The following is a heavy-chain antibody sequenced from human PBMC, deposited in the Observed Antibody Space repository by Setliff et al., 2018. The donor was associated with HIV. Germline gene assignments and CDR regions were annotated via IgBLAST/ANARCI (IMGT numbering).Heavy chain of an antibody. CDR3: ARVGWDYYDSSGVGEFDY. D-gene: IGHD3-22*01. CDR1: GYSISSGYY. J-gene: IGHJ4*02. CDR2: IYYSGRT. V-gene: IGHV4-38-2*02. Sequence: KTSETLSLTCTVSGYSISSGYYWGWIRQPPGKGLEWIGSIYYSGRTYYNPSLKSRVTISVDTSKNQFSLKLCSVTAADTAVYYCARVGWDYYDSSGVGEFDYWGQGTLVTVSS.